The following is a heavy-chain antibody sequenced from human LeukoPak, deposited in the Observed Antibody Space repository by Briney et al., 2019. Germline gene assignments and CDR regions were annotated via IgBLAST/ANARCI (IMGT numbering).Heavy chain of an antibody. CDR1: GFTFISYW. V-gene: IGHV3-74*01. J-gene: IGHJ4*02. CDR2: INSDGSTT. Sequence: PGGSLRLSCAASGFTFISYWMHWVRQAPGKGLVWVSRINSDGSTTSYAASVKGRFTISRHNSKNTLYLQMNSLRAEDTAVYYCARVYGNSENWGQGTLVTVSS. CDR3: ARVYGNSEN. D-gene: IGHD4-23*01.